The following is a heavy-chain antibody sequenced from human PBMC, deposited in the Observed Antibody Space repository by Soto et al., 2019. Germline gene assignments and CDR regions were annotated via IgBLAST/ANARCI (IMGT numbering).Heavy chain of an antibody. D-gene: IGHD3-3*01. J-gene: IGHJ6*02. CDR2: MNSDGGII. V-gene: IGHV3-74*01. CDR1: GYTFGNHW. Sequence: EVQLVESGGGLVQPGGSLRLSCAVAGYTFGNHWMHWVRQAPGKGLEWVSRMNSDGGIINYADSVKGRFTVSRDNAKNTLYLQMNSLRVEDTAVYYCARSITIFGVVIIRGDGMDVWGQGTTVTVSS. CDR3: ARSITIFGVVIIRGDGMDV.